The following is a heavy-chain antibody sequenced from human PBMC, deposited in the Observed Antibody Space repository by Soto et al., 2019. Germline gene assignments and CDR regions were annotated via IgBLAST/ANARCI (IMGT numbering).Heavy chain of an antibody. CDR1: GITFSTHA. D-gene: IGHD1-26*01. Sequence: GGSLRLSCAVSGITFSTHAMTWVRQAPGKGLEWVSTVSSSGYSTYEAESVKGRFTISRDNSKNTVYLQMNSLRADDTTVYYCAKEISSTSGSYFYYHGLDVWGQGTTVTVSS. V-gene: IGHV3-23*01. CDR3: AKEISSTSGSYFYYHGLDV. CDR2: VSSSGYST. J-gene: IGHJ6*02.